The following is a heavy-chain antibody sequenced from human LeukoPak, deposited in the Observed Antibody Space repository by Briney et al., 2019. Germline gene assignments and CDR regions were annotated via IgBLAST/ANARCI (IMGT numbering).Heavy chain of an antibody. D-gene: IGHD6-19*01. Sequence: GGSLRLSCAASGFTFDDYVMHWVRQAPGKGLEWVSGISWNSFSIGYADSVKGRFTISRDNAKKSLYLQMNSLRAEDTAFYYCAKALFPRVYSSGIDYWGQGTLVTVSS. CDR3: AKALFPRVYSSGIDY. J-gene: IGHJ4*02. CDR1: GFTFDDYV. CDR2: ISWNSFSI. V-gene: IGHV3-9*01.